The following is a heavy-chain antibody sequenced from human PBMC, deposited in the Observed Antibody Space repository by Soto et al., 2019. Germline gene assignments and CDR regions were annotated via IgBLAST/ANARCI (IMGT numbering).Heavy chain of an antibody. CDR3: AGWDCGFYARFDY. V-gene: IGHV1-8*01. D-gene: IGHD2-21*02. CDR1: GYTFTSHD. Sequence: QVQLVQSGAEVKKSGASVKVSCKASGYTFTSHDINWVRQATGQGLEWMGWMNPNSGNTGYAQKFQGRVTMTRNTSRSKAYMELSSLRSEDTAVYYCAGWDCGFYARFDYWGQGTLVTVSS. CDR2: MNPNSGNT. J-gene: IGHJ4*02.